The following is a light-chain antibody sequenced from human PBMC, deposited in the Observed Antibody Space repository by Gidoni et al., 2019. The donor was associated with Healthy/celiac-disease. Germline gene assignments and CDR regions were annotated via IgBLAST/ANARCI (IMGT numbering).Light chain of an antibody. CDR1: QNVSSY. J-gene: IGKJ4*01. Sequence: EIVLTQSPATLSLSPVERATLPCRASQNVSSYLAWYQQKPGQAPRLLIYDAPNRATDSPARFSGSGSGTDFTLTISSLEHEDFAVYYCQQRSNWPPFLTFGGGTKVEIK. CDR3: QQRSNWPPFLT. V-gene: IGKV3-11*01. CDR2: DAP.